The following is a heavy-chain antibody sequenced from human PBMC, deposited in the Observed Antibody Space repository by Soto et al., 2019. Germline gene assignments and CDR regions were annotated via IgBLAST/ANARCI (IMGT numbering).Heavy chain of an antibody. CDR1: GYTFTSYA. CDR2: INAGNGNT. V-gene: IGHV1-3*01. CDR3: ARAGEGTRGYNWFDT. Sequence: GASVKVSCKASGYTFTSYAMHWVRQAPGQRLEWMGWINAGNGNTKYSQKFQGRVTITRDTSASTAYMELSSLRSEDTAVYYCARAGEGTRGYNWFDTWGQGTLVTVSS. D-gene: IGHD3-16*01. J-gene: IGHJ5*02.